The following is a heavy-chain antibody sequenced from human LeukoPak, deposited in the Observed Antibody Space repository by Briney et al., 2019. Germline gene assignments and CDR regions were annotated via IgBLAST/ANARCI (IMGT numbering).Heavy chain of an antibody. V-gene: IGHV1-8*01. D-gene: IGHD6-25*01. CDR2: MNPNSGNT. CDR1: GYTFTSYD. J-gene: IGHJ5*02. Sequence: GASVKVSCKASGYTFTSYDINWVRQATGQGLEWMGWMNPNSGNTGYAQKFQGRATMTRNTSISTAYMELSSLRSEDTAVYYCAREGLAARWFDPWGQGTLVTVSS. CDR3: AREGLAARWFDP.